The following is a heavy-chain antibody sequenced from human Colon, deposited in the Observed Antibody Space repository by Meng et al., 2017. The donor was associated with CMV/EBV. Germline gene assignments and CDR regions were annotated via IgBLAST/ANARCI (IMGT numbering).Heavy chain of an antibody. J-gene: IGHJ4*02. Sequence: TGYGVSWVRQAPGQGLEWMGWVSAYTAHTNYAQKIQGRVTMTTDTSTSTAFMELRSLRSDDTAVYYCARAFGPDFWNGNYWSYFDYWGQGTLVTVSS. CDR2: VSAYTAHT. CDR1: TGYG. D-gene: IGHD3-3*01. CDR3: ARAFGPDFWNGNYWSYFDY. V-gene: IGHV1-18*01.